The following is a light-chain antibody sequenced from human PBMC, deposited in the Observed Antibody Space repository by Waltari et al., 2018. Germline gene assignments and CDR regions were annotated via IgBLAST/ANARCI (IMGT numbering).Light chain of an antibody. Sequence: QSALTQPASVSGSPGQSITISCTGSSNYIGFYDLVSWDQQHPGKAPKLIIFDVSKRPSGVSGRFSGPKSGNTASLTISGLQTEDDADYYCCSYSGSGSFPYVFGPGTRVAVL. CDR2: DVS. J-gene: IGLJ1*01. V-gene: IGLV2-23*02. CDR3: CSYSGSGSFPYV. CDR1: SNYIGFYDL.